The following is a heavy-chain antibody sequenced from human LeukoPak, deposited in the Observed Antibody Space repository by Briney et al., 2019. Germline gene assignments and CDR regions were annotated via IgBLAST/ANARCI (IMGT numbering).Heavy chain of an antibody. D-gene: IGHD3-10*01. CDR2: RRYDGSNK. J-gene: IGHJ4*02. V-gene: IGHV3-30*02. CDR1: GFTFSSYG. Sequence: GGSLRLSCAASGFTFSSYGMHWVRQAPGKGLEWVAFRRYDGSNKYYADSVKGLFTISRDNSKNSLYLQMNSLRAEDTAVYYCARVNYYAYLNWGQGTLVTVSS. CDR3: ARVNYYAYLN.